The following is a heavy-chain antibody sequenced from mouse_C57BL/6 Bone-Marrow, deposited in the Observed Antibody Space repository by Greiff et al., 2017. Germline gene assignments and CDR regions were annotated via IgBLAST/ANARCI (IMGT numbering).Heavy chain of an antibody. D-gene: IGHD2-3*01. J-gene: IGHJ2*01. CDR2: IDPSDSYT. V-gene: IGHV1-69*01. CDR1: GYTFTSYW. CDR3: AREGWTSYYFDY. Sequence: QVQLQQPGAELVMPGASVKLSCKASGYTFTSYWMPWVQQRPGQGLEWIGEIDPSDSYTNYNQKVKGKSTLTVDKSSSTAYMQLSSLKSEDSAVYYCAREGWTSYYFDYWGQGTTLTVSA.